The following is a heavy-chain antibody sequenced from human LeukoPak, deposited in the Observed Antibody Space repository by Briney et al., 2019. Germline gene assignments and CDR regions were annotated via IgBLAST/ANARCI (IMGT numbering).Heavy chain of an antibody. V-gene: IGHV4-34*01. CDR3: ARVRATGAFDI. CDR2: INHSGST. D-gene: IGHD5-12*01. Sequence: SETLSLTCAVYGGSFSGYYWSWIRQPRGKGLEWIGEINHSGSTNYNPSLKSRVTISVDTSKNQFSLKLSSVTAADTAVYYCARVRATGAFDIWGQGTMVTVSS. J-gene: IGHJ3*02. CDR1: GGSFSGYY.